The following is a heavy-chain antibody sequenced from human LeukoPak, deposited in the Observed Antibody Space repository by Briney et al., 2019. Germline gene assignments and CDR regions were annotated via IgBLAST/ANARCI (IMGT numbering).Heavy chain of an antibody. CDR2: ISSSSRFL. CDR1: GLTFSSYS. V-gene: IGHV3-21*01. CDR3: ARADIVVVPAATHYYYYGMDV. D-gene: IGHD2-2*01. J-gene: IGHJ6*04. Sequence: GGSLRLSVAAFGLTFSSYSMAWVRQSPGKGLEWDSSISSSSRFLDSADSVKGRFTISRDNAKNSLYLQMNSLRAEDTAVYYCARADIVVVPAATHYYYYGMDVWGKGTTVTVSS.